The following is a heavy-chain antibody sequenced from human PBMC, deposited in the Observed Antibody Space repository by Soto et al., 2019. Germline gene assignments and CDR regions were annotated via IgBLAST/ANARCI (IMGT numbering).Heavy chain of an antibody. V-gene: IGHV4-31*03. J-gene: IGHJ6*03. CDR3: ARDLSGYSGYDIHYYYYKDV. Sequence: SETLSLTCTVSGGSISSGGYYWSWIRQHPGKGLEWIGYIYYSGSTYYNPSLKSRVTISVDTSKNQFSLKLSSVTAADTAVYYCARDLSGYSGYDIHYYYYKDVWGKGTTVTVSS. D-gene: IGHD5-12*01. CDR2: IYYSGST. CDR1: GGSISSGGYY.